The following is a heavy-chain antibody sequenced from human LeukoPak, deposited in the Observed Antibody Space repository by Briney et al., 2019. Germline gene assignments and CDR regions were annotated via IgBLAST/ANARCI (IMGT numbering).Heavy chain of an antibody. CDR1: GGPISNHY. CDR3: ARGGTYGSGRNRHTTLDY. Sequence: SETLSLTCIVSGGPISNHYWSWRRQPPGRGLEWIGRIYTRGSTNYNPSLKSRVTISLDKSKKQFSLNLNSVTAADTAVYYCARGGTYGSGRNRHTTLDYWGQGTLGTVSS. CDR2: IYTRGST. V-gene: IGHV4-4*07. D-gene: IGHD3-10*01. J-gene: IGHJ4*02.